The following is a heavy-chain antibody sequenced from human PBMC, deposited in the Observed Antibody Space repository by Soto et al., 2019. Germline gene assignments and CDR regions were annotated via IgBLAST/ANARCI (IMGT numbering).Heavy chain of an antibody. CDR2: INPRGGGT. CDR1: GYTLNTYY. V-gene: IGHV1-46*02. Sequence: ASVKVSCKASGYTLNTYYMHWVRQAPGQGPEWMGIINPRGGGTTYAQNFQDRVTMTSDTSSSTVYMELSSLRSEDTAGYYCARGGGFSPYYYTLDVSGQGTPVPVSS. D-gene: IGHD2-15*01. CDR3: ARGGGFSPYYYTLDV. J-gene: IGHJ6*02.